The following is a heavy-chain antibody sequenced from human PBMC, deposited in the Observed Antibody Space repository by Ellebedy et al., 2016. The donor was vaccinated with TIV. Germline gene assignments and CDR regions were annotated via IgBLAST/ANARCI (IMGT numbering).Heavy chain of an antibody. D-gene: IGHD6-19*01. CDR3: ARLSCAVAAFCAFDI. Sequence: GESLKISXKGSGYSFTSYWISWVRQMPGKGLEWMGRIDPSDSYTNYSPSFQGHVTISADKSISTAYLQWSSLKASDTAMYYCARLSCAVAAFCAFDIWGQGTMVTVSS. V-gene: IGHV5-10-1*01. J-gene: IGHJ3*02. CDR2: IDPSDSYT. CDR1: GYSFTSYW.